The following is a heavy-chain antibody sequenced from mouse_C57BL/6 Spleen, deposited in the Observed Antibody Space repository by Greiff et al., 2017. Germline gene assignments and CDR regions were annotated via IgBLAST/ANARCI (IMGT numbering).Heavy chain of an antibody. Sequence: EVMLVESGGGLVKPGGSLKLSCAASGFSFSDYGMHWVRQAPAKGLEWVAYISSGCSTIYYADTVKGRFTISRDTAKNTRFLQMTSLRSEDKARYYGGRGQRDYWGQGTTVTVSS. V-gene: IGHV5-17*01. CDR1: GFSFSDYG. CDR3: GRGQRDY. J-gene: IGHJ2*01. CDR2: ISSGCSTI.